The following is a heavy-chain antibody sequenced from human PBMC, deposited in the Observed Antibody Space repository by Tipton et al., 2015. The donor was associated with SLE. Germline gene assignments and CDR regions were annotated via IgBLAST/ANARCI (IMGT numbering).Heavy chain of an antibody. CDR1: GYTFTSYG. V-gene: IGHV1-18*01. CDR2: ISAYNGNT. J-gene: IGHJ6*02. Sequence: QLVQSGAEVKKPGASVKVSCKASGYTFTSYGISWVRQAPGQGLEWMGWISAYNGNTKYAQKLQGRVTMTTDTSTSTAYMELRSLRSDDTAVYYCARPVYSSRIYYYYGMVVWGQGTTVTVSS. D-gene: IGHD6-13*01. CDR3: ARPVYSSRIYYYYGMVV.